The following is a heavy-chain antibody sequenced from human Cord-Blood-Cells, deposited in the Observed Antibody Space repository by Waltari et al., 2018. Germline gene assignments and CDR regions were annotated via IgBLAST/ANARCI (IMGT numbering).Heavy chain of an antibody. CDR3: ARDRGGYDFWSGYFSD. D-gene: IGHD3-3*01. Sequence: EVQLVESGGGLIQPGGSLRLSCAASGFTVSSNYMSWVRQAPGKGLEWVSVIYSGGSTYYADSVKGRFTISRDNSKNTLYLQMNSLRADDTAVYYCARDRGGYDFWSGYFSDWGQGTLVTVSS. CDR2: IYSGGST. J-gene: IGHJ4*02. V-gene: IGHV3-53*01. CDR1: GFTVSSNY.